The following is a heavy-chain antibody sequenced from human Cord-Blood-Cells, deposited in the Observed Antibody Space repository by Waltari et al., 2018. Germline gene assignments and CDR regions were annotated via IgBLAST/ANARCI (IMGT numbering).Heavy chain of an antibody. J-gene: IGHJ6*02. CDR2: IVVGSGNT. CDR1: GFTFTSSA. CDR3: AANPEGDYYYYGMDV. Sequence: QMQLVQSGPEVKKPGTSVKVSCKAYGFTFTSSAVQWVRQARGQRLEWLGWIVVGSGNTNYAQKFQERVTITRDMSTSTAYMELSSLISEDTAVYYCAANPEGDYYYYGMDVWGQGTTVTVSS. V-gene: IGHV1-58*01.